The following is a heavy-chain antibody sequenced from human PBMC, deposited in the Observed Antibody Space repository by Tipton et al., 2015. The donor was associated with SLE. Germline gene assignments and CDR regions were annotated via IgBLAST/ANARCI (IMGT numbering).Heavy chain of an antibody. CDR1: GGSFRGYY. CDR3: ARGSLVRDY. Sequence: TLSLTCAVYGGSFRGYYWTWIRQPPGKGLEWMGEINHSGNSNYNPSLKSRIIMSVDTSKNQFSLNLTSVTAADTAMHYCARGSLVRDYWGQGTLVTVSS. J-gene: IGHJ4*02. CDR2: INHSGNS. D-gene: IGHD3-10*02. V-gene: IGHV4-34*01.